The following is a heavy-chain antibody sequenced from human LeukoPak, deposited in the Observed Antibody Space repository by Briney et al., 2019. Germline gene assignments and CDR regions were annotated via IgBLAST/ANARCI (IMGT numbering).Heavy chain of an antibody. V-gene: IGHV1-18*01. CDR2: ISAYNGNT. J-gene: IGHJ4*02. Sequence: APVKASCKASGYTFTSYGISWVRQAPGQGREWMGWISAYNGNTNYAQKLQGRVTMTTDTSTSTAYMELRSLRSDDTAVYYCARDLSSRQSSGILWGQGTLVTVSS. D-gene: IGHD3-22*01. CDR1: GYTFTSYG. CDR3: ARDLSSRQSSGIL.